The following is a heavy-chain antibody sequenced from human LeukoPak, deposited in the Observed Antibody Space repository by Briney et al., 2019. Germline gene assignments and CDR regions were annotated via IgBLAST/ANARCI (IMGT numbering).Heavy chain of an antibody. D-gene: IGHD3-16*02. Sequence: SETLSLTCTVSGGSISSSSYYWGWIRQPPGKGLEWIGSIYYSGSTYYNPSLKSRVTISVDTSKNQFSLKLSSVTAADTAVYYCARQYRAFYFDYWGQGTLVTVSS. J-gene: IGHJ4*02. CDR2: IYYSGST. CDR3: ARQYRAFYFDY. CDR1: GGSISSSSYY. V-gene: IGHV4-39*01.